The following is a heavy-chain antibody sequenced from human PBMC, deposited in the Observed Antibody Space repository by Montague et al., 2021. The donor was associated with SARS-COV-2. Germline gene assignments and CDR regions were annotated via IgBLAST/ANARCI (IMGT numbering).Heavy chain of an antibody. J-gene: IGHJ4*02. CDR3: VRYSGWFYFDF. Sequence: CAISGDSVSSHRVAWRWNRQSPSRGLEWLGRTYYRSKWYSDYAPSVRGRLTVNPDASKNEFSLELNYVTPEDTAVYYCVRYSGWFYFDFWGQGTLVTVSS. CDR2: TYYRSKWYS. CDR1: GDSVSSHRVA. D-gene: IGHD6-19*01. V-gene: IGHV6-1*01.